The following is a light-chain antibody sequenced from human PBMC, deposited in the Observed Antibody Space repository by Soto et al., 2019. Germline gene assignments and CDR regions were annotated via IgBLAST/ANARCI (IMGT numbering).Light chain of an antibody. CDR2: GAS. CDR1: QTVISDY. V-gene: IGKV3-20*01. CDR3: QVYGNSMWT. Sequence: EIVLTQSPATLSLSPGDSATLSCRASQTVISDYLTWYQQTPGQAPRLLIYGASSRATDTPDRFSGRGSGTDFSLTISRLEPGDFAVYYCQVYGNSMWTFGQGTKVDI. J-gene: IGKJ1*01.